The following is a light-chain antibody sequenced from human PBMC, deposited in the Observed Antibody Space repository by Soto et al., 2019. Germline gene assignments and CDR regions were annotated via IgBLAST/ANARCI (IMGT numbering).Light chain of an antibody. V-gene: IGKV1-9*01. CDR3: QHYNSYSEA. CDR1: QTIDTY. J-gene: IGKJ5*01. Sequence: DIQLTQSPSSLSASVGDRVTITCRVSQTIDTYVNWYQHKPGTAPKVLIYAATYLQNGVPSRFSGTGSGTEFTLTISSLQPDDFATYYCQHYNSYSEAFGQGTRLEI. CDR2: AAT.